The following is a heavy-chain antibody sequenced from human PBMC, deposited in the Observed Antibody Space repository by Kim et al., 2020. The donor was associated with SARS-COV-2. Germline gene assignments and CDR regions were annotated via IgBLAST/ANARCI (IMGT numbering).Heavy chain of an antibody. CDR3: ARAARHSSGWYDN. D-gene: IGHD6-19*01. J-gene: IGHJ5*02. CDR2: ISSGGST. V-gene: IGHV3-53*01. Sequence: GGSLRLSCAASGFTVSSNYMSWVRQAPGKGLEWVSVISSGGSTYYADSVKGRFTISRDNSKNTLYLQMNSLRAEDTAGYYCARAARHSSGWYDNCGQRTRGSVSS. CDR1: GFTVSSNY.